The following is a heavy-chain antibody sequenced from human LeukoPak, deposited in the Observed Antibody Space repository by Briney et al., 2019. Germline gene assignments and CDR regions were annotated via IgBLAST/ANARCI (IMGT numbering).Heavy chain of an antibody. CDR1: GGSVNNGGYF. J-gene: IGHJ6*04. D-gene: IGHD6-25*01. Sequence: SETLSLTCTVSGGSVNNGGYFWNWIRQSPGKGLEWLGYVYSSGSPNYNPSLRSRVSMSVDTSKNQFSLKLSSVTAADTAVYYCASVSVSSAGYHFYYYGMDVWGKGTTVTVS. CDR2: VYSSGSP. CDR3: ASVSVSSAGYHFYYYGMDV. V-gene: IGHV4-61*08.